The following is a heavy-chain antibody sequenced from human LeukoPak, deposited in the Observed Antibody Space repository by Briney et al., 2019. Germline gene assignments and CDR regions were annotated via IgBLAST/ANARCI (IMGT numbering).Heavy chain of an antibody. J-gene: IGHJ6*02. CDR3: VRAMDV. V-gene: IGHV3-7*03. Sequence: KPGGSLRLSCAASGFTFSSYWMTWVRQAPGKGLEWVANIKQDESEKYHVDSVKGRFTISRDNAKSSLFLQMNSLRVEDTAVYYCVRAMDVWGQGTTVTVSS. CDR2: IKQDESEK. CDR1: GFTFSSYW.